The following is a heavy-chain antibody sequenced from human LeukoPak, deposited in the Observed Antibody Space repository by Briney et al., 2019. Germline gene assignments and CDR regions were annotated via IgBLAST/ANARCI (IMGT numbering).Heavy chain of an antibody. CDR2: IKPDGSEK. J-gene: IGHJ6*02. CDR1: GFTFNTYW. V-gene: IGHV3-7*01. CDR3: AKDLIAVAGSHYYYGMDV. Sequence: GGSLRLSCAASGFTFNTYWMSWVRQAPGKGLEWVANIKPDGSEKHYVDSVKGRFAISRDNAKNSLYLQMNSLRAEDTAVYYCAKDLIAVAGSHYYYGMDVWGQGTTVTVSS. D-gene: IGHD6-19*01.